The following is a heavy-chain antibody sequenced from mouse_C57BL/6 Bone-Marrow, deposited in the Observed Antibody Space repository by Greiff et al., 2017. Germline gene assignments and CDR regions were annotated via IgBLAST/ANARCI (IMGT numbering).Heavy chain of an antibody. CDR3: AGRGFAY. CDR1: GFSFNTYA. J-gene: IGHJ3*01. D-gene: IGHD1-1*01. Sequence: GGGLVQPNGSLKLSCAASGFSFNTYAMNWVRQAPGKGLEWVARIRSKSNNYATYYADSVKDRFTISRDDSESMLYLQMNNLKTEDTAMYHCAGRGFAYWGQGTLVTVSA. V-gene: IGHV10-1*01. CDR2: IRSKSNNYAT.